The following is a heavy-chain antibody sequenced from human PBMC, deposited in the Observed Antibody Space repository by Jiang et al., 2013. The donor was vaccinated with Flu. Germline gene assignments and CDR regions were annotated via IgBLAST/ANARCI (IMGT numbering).Heavy chain of an antibody. J-gene: IGHJ3*02. CDR1: GGSIINTNYY. V-gene: IGHV4-39*07. Sequence: GPGLVKPSETLSLSCSVSGGSIINTNYYWAWIRQPPGRGLEWLGNMFYRGSTYYNPSLKSRVTISVDSSKNQFSLKLTSLTAADTAVYYCARLNVNWGVAFDIWGQGTMVTVSS. CDR3: ARLNVNWGVAFDI. CDR2: MFYRGST. D-gene: IGHD7-27*01.